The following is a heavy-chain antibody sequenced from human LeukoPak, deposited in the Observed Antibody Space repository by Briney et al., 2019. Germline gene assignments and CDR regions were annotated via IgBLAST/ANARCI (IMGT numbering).Heavy chain of an antibody. Sequence: SQTLSLTCTVSGGSISSGGYFWSWIRQHPGKGLEWIGYIYYSGSTYYNPSLKSRVTISVDTSKNQFSLKLSSVTAADTAVYYCARAFTVSSLYYFDYWGQGTLVTVSS. CDR1: GGSISSGGYF. CDR3: ARAFTVSSLYYFDY. D-gene: IGHD3-10*02. CDR2: IYYSGST. V-gene: IGHV4-31*03. J-gene: IGHJ4*02.